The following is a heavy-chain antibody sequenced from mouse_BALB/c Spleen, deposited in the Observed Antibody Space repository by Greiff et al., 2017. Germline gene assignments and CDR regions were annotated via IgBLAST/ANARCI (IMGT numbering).Heavy chain of an antibody. J-gene: IGHJ2*01. CDR2: ISSCSSTI. CDR1: GFTFSSFG. Sequence: DVMLVESGGGLVKPGGSRKLSCAASGFTFSSFGMHWVRQAHEKGLEWVAYISSCSSTIYYADTVKGRYTISRDNTKNTLYLQLTSLRSEDTAMYYCARSESSNTTVVAPDYWGQGTTLTVSS. V-gene: IGHV5-17*02. D-gene: IGHD1-1*01. CDR3: ARSESSNTTVVAPDY.